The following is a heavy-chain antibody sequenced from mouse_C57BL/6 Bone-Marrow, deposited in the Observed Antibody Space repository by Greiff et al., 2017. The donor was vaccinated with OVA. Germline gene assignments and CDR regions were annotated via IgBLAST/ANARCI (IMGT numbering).Heavy chain of an antibody. D-gene: IGHD1-1*01. V-gene: IGHV1-7*01. CDR2: INPSSGYT. Sequence: QVQLQQSGAELAKPGASVKLSCKASGYTFTSYWMHWVKQRPGQGLEWIGYINPSSGYTKYNQKFKDKATLTADKSSSTAYMQLSSLTYEDSAVYYCAKLTTVVAKGDYYAMDYWGQGTSVTVSS. CDR3: AKLTTVVAKGDYYAMDY. CDR1: GYTFTSYW. J-gene: IGHJ4*01.